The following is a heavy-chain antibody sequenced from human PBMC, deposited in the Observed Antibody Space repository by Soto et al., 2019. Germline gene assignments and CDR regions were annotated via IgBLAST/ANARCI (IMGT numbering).Heavy chain of an antibody. CDR1: GFTFSSYG. CDR3: ARESYYGAHSFDY. D-gene: IGHD3-10*01. CDR2: IWYDGSNK. Sequence: GGSLRLSCAASGFTFSSYGMHWVRQAPGKGLEWVAVIWYDGSNKYYADSVKGRFTISRDNSKNTLYLQMNSLRAEDTAVYYCARESYYGAHSFDYWGQGTLGTVSS. V-gene: IGHV3-33*01. J-gene: IGHJ4*02.